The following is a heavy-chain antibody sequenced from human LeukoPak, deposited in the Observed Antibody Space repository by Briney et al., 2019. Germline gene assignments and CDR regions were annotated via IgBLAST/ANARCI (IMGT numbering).Heavy chain of an antibody. CDR2: ISAYNGNT. D-gene: IGHD2-15*01. CDR3: ARDSLDCSGGSCYSRGYFQD. V-gene: IGHV1-18*01. J-gene: IGHJ1*01. Sequence: ASVKVSCKASGYTFTTYGISWVRQAPGQGLEWMGWISAYNGNTNYAQKLQGRVTMTTDTSTSTAYMELRSLRSDDTAVYYCARDSLDCSGGSCYSRGYFQDWGQGTLVTVSS. CDR1: GYTFTTYG.